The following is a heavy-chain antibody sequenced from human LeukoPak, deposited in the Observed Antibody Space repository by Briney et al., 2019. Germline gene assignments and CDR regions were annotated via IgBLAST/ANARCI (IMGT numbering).Heavy chain of an antibody. J-gene: IGHJ4*02. CDR3: ARRRDTAMAYYFDY. Sequence: TSETLSLTCTVSGGSISSYYWSWIRQPSGKGLEWIGYIYYSGSTNYNPSLKSRVTISVDTSKNQFSLKLSSVTAADTAVYYCARRRDTAMAYYFDYWGQGTLVTVSS. V-gene: IGHV4-59*01. CDR2: IYYSGST. CDR1: GGSISSYY. D-gene: IGHD5-18*01.